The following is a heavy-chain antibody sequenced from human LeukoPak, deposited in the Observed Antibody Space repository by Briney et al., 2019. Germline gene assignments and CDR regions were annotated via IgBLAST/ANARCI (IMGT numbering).Heavy chain of an antibody. CDR3: ARGRRWIAAVGPDY. CDR2: LSSSSSYT. V-gene: IGHV3-11*03. CDR1: GFSFSDYY. Sequence: GGSLRVSCAASGFSFSDYYMSWIRPALGQGLERLSYLSSSSSYTNYADNVKGRVTISRDNATNALNMQMNSLRDEDTAVYYCARGRRWIAAVGPDYGGQRTLVTVSS. D-gene: IGHD6-13*01. J-gene: IGHJ4*02.